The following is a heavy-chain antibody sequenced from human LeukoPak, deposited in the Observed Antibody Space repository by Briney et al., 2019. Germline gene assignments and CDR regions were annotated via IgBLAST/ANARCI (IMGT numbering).Heavy chain of an antibody. CDR3: ARGEYSSGWYRVAFDI. CDR1: GYTFTSYD. Sequence: ASVKVSCKASGYTFTSYDINWVRQATGQGLEWMGWMNPNSGNTGYAQKFQGRVAITRNTSISTAYMELSSLRSEDTAVYYCARGEYSSGWYRVAFDIWGQGTMVTVSS. V-gene: IGHV1-8*03. D-gene: IGHD6-19*01. CDR2: MNPNSGNT. J-gene: IGHJ3*02.